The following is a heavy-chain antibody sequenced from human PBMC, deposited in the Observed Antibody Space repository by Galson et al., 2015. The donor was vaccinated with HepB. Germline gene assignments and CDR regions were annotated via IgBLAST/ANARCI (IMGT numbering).Heavy chain of an antibody. CDR3: ARDSPPNVAVG. V-gene: IGHV4-61*02. D-gene: IGHD6-19*01. CDR2: FNTSGKT. CDR1: GGSISNGSYY. J-gene: IGHJ4*02. Sequence: TLSLTCTVSGGSISNGSYYWSWIRQPAGRGLEWIGRFNTSGKTNYNPSLKSRVTMSVDTSRNQFSLRLNSVTAADTAVYYCARDSPPNVAVGWGQGTLVTVSS.